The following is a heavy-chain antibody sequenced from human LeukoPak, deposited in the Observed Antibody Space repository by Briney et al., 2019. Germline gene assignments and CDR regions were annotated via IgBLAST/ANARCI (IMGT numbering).Heavy chain of an antibody. CDR1: GFALSNYP. J-gene: IGHJ4*02. V-gene: IGHV3-23*01. D-gene: IGHD1-26*01. CDR3: AKAGVMSGWEY. CDR2: IGEEKSGSWT. Sequence: PGGSLRLSCAASGFALSNYPMGWVRQARGKGLEWVSGIGEEKSGSWTKSADSVKGRFTISRDNSENTLYLQMDSLTVDDTAVYYCAKAGVMSGWEYWGQGVLATVSS.